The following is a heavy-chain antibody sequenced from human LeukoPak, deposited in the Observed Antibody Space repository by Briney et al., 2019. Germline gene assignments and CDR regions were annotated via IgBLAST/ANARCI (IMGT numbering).Heavy chain of an antibody. CDR1: GFTFSGSV. CDR3: TRHSYDSSGYYRFFDY. CDR2: IRSKANSYAT. D-gene: IGHD3-22*01. V-gene: IGHV3-73*01. Sequence: GGSLRLSCAASGFTFSGSVMHWVRQASGKGLEWVGRIRSKANSYATAYAASVKGRFTISRDDSKNTAYLQMNSLKTEDTAVYYCTRHSYDSSGYYRFFDYWGQGTLVTVSS. J-gene: IGHJ4*02.